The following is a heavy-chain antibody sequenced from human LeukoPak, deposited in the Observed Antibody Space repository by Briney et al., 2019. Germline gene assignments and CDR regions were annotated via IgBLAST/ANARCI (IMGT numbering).Heavy chain of an antibody. V-gene: IGHV1-2*02. D-gene: IGHD2-2*01. CDR3: ARDGHLGSSTSWDFLTPGYFDY. Sequence: ASVKVSCKASGYTFTGYYMHWVRQAPGQGLEWMGWINPNSGGTNYAQKFQGRVTMTRDTSISTAYMELSRLRSDDTAVYYCARDGHLGSSTSWDFLTPGYFDYWGQGTLVTVSS. CDR2: INPNSGGT. CDR1: GYTFTGYY. J-gene: IGHJ4*02.